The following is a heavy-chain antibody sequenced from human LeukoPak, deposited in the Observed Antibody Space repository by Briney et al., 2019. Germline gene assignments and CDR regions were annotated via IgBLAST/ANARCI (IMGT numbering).Heavy chain of an antibody. CDR2: ISYDGSNK. D-gene: IGHD2-15*01. Sequence: PGGSLRLSCAASGFTFSSYGMHWVRQAPGKGLEWVAVISYDGSNKYYADSVKGRFTISRDNSKNTLYLQMNSLRAEDTAVYYCAKDLRRGYCSGGSCLFDYWGQGTLVTVSS. CDR1: GFTFSSYG. CDR3: AKDLRRGYCSGGSCLFDY. V-gene: IGHV3-30*18. J-gene: IGHJ4*02.